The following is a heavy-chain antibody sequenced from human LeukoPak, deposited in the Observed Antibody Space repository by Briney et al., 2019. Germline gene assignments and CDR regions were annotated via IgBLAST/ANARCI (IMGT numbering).Heavy chain of an antibody. V-gene: IGHV4-61*05. D-gene: IGHD4-23*01. CDR2: IHYSGST. CDR1: GGSISRSGYS. Sequence: SETLSLTCAVSGGSISRSGYSWNWIRQPPGKGLEWIGYIHYSGSTNYNPSLESRVTISVDTSKNQFSLNLSSVTAADTAVYYCARHEGGNLDFDYWGQGTLVTVSS. J-gene: IGHJ4*02. CDR3: ARHEGGNLDFDY.